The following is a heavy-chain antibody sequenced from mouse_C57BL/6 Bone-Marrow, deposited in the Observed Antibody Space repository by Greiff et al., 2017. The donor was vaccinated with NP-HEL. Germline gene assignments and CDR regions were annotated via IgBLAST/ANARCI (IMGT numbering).Heavy chain of an antibody. CDR1: GYTFTDYY. CDR2: INPNNGGT. CDR3: ARKAVLCYAMDY. V-gene: IGHV1-26*01. J-gene: IGHJ4*01. Sequence: EVQLQQSGPELVKPGASVKISCKASGYTFTDYYMNWVKQSHGKSLEWIGDINPNNGGTSYNQKFKGKATLTVDKSSSTAYMERRSLTSEDSAVYYCARKAVLCYAMDYWGQGTSVTVSS.